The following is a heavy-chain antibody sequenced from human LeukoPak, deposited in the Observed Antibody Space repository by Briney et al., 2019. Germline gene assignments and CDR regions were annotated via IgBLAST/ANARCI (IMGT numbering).Heavy chain of an antibody. J-gene: IGHJ6*03. CDR2: IYYSGST. Sequence: SETLSLTCTVSGGSISSSSYYWGWIRQPPGKGLEGIGSIYYSGSTYYNPSLKSRVTISVDTSKNQFSLKLSSVTAADTAVYYCARQVTGTYYYYYYMDVWGKGTTVTVSS. CDR1: GGSISSSSYY. V-gene: IGHV4-39*01. CDR3: ARQVTGTYYYYYYMDV. D-gene: IGHD1-20*01.